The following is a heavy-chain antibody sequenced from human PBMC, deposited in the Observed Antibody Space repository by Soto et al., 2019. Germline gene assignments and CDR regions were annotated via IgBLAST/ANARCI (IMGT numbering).Heavy chain of an antibody. J-gene: IGHJ3*02. Sequence: ASVKVSCKVSGYTLTELSMHWVRQAPGEGLEWMGGFDPEDGETIYAQKFQGRVTMTEDTSTDTAYMELSSLRSEDTAVYYCATNYYDSSGSGAFDIWGQGTMVTVSS. D-gene: IGHD3-22*01. CDR1: GYTLTELS. V-gene: IGHV1-24*01. CDR2: FDPEDGET. CDR3: ATNYYDSSGSGAFDI.